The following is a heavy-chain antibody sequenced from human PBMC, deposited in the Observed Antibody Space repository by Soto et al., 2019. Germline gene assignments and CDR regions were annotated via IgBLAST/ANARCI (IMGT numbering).Heavy chain of an antibody. CDR3: AHDSSGYGSFGY. CDR2: ISGSGGST. J-gene: IGHJ4*02. V-gene: IGHV3-23*01. CDR1: GFTFSSYA. D-gene: IGHD3-22*01. Sequence: PGGSLRLSCAASGFTFSSYAMSWVRQAPGKGLEWVSAISGSGGSTYYADSVKGRFTISRDNSKNTLYLQMNSLRAEDTAVYYCAHDSSGYGSFGYWGQGTLVTVSS.